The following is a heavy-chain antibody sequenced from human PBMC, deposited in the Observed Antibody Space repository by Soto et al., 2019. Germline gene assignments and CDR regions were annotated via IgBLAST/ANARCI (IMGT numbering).Heavy chain of an antibody. CDR3: ARGWFGPDV. V-gene: IGHV3-74*01. CDR1: GFTLSGRS. CDR2: IDNAGTDS. D-gene: IGHD3-10*01. J-gene: IGHJ6*04. Sequence: EVQLVESGGGLVQPGGSLRLSCAASGFTLSGRSMHWVRQAPGKGLVWVSGIDNAGTDSTYAVSVKGRFTSSRDNAKNMMYLQMNSLRVEDRAVYYCARGWFGPDVCGKGTTVTVTS.